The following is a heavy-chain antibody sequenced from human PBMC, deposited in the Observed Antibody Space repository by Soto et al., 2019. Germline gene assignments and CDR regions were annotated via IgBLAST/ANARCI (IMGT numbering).Heavy chain of an antibody. CDR2: INHSGST. CDR3: AALGSTTYDSSGYYYPAGFDY. D-gene: IGHD3-22*01. Sequence: PSETLSLTCAVYGGSFSGSYWSWIRQPPGKGLEWIGEINHSGSTNYNPSLKSRVTISVDTSKNQFSLKLSSVTAADTAVYYCAALGSTTYDSSGYYYPAGFDYWGQGTLVTVSS. V-gene: IGHV4-34*01. CDR1: GGSFSGSY. J-gene: IGHJ4*02.